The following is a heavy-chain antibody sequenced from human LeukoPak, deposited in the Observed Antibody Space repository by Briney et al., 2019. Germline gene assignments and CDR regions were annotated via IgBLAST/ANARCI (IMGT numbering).Heavy chain of an antibody. CDR2: IIPILGIA. CDR1: GGTFSSYA. J-gene: IGHJ5*02. D-gene: IGHD6-19*01. Sequence: SVKVSCKASGGTFSSYAISWVRQAPGQGLEWMGRIIPILGIANYAQKFQGRVTITADKSTSTAYMELSSLRSEDTAVYYCARCGSGRSTVFDPWGQGTLVTVSS. CDR3: ARCGSGRSTVFDP. V-gene: IGHV1-69*04.